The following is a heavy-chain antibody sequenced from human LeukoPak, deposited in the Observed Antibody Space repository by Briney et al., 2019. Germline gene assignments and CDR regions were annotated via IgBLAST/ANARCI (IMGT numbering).Heavy chain of an antibody. J-gene: IGHJ6*03. V-gene: IGHV3-7*01. CDR1: GFTFSSHW. Sequence: PGGSLRLSCAASGFTFSSHWMSWVRQAPGKGLEWVANIKEDGSEENYVDSVKGRFSISRDNAKNSLYLQMNSLRAEDTAVYYCLVEPYNYNMDVWGKGTTVTVSS. CDR2: IKEDGSEE. D-gene: IGHD2-2*01. CDR3: LVEPYNYNMDV.